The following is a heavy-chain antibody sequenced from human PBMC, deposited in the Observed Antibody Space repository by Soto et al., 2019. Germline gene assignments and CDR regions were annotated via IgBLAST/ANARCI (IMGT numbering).Heavy chain of an antibody. CDR3: ARARSSGWDTYYFDY. CDR1: GFTVSSNY. CDR2: IYSGGST. D-gene: IGHD6-19*01. V-gene: IGHV3-53*01. Sequence: PGGSLRLSCAASGFTVSSNYMSWVRQSPGKGLEWVSVIYSGGSTYYADSVKGRFTISRDNSKNTLYLQMNSLRAEDTAGYYCARARSSGWDTYYFDYWGQGTLVTVSS. J-gene: IGHJ4*02.